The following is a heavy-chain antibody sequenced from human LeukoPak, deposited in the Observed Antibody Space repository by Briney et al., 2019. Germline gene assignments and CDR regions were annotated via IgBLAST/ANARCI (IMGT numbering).Heavy chain of an antibody. CDR1: GGSISSSSYY. J-gene: IGHJ4*02. Sequence: SETLSLTCTVSGGSISSSSYYWGWIRQPPGKGLEWIGSIYYSGSTYYNPSLKSRVTISVDTSKNQFSLKLSSVTAADTAVYYCARCPYYDSSGYYYGLLNWGQGTLVTVSS. D-gene: IGHD3-22*01. V-gene: IGHV4-39*07. CDR2: IYYSGST. CDR3: ARCPYYDSSGYYYGLLN.